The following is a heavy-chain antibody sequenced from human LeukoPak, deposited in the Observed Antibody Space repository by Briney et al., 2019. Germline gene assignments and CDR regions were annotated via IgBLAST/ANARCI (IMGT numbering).Heavy chain of an antibody. D-gene: IGHD5-12*01. CDR3: AKDSGYVRYYFDY. J-gene: IGHJ4*02. Sequence: GSLRLSCAASGFTFSSYAMSWVRQAPGKGLEGISAISGSGGSTYYADSVKGRFTISRDNSKNTLYLQMNSLRAEDTAVYYCAKDSGYVRYYFDYWGQGTLVTVSS. CDR2: ISGSGGST. CDR1: GFTFSSYA. V-gene: IGHV3-23*01.